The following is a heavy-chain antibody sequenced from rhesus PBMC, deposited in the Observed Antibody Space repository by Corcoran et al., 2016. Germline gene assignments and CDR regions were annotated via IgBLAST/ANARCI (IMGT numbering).Heavy chain of an antibody. Sequence: QVQLQESGPGLVKPSETLSLTCAVSGGSISDYYYWNWIRQPPGKGLEWIGNIYGNSASTYYNPSLKSLVTISKDTSKNQFFLKLSSVTAADTAVYYCARDGGNRFDVWGPGVLVTVSS. J-gene: IGHJ5-1*01. CDR2: IYGNSAST. V-gene: IGHV4S9*01. CDR1: GGSISDYYY. CDR3: ARDGGNRFDV. D-gene: IGHD3-34*01.